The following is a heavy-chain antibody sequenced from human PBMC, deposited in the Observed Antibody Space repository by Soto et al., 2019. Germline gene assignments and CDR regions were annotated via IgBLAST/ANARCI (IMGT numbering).Heavy chain of an antibody. CDR1: CGSISSSNW. V-gene: IGHV4-4*02. CDR2: IYHSGST. Sequence: ASETLSLTCAVSCGSISSSNWWSWVRQPPGKGLEWIGEIYHSGSTNYNPSLKSRVTISVDKSKNQFSLKLSSVTAADTAVYYCARGTEGGNYFAYWGQGTLVTVSS. J-gene: IGHJ4*02. CDR3: ARGTEGGNYFAY. D-gene: IGHD3-16*01.